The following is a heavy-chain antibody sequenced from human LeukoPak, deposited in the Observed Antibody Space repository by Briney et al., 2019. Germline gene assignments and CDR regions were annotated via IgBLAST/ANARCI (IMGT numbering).Heavy chain of an antibody. J-gene: IGHJ4*02. CDR2: INWNGGST. D-gene: IGHD1-26*01. CDR3: ASGGIYYGAAFDF. Sequence: GGSLRLSCAASGFTFDDYGMSWVRQAPGKGLEWVPGINWNGGSTGYADSVKGRFAISRDNAKNSLYLQMNSLRAEDTALYYCASGGIYYGAAFDFWGQGTLVTVSS. V-gene: IGHV3-20*04. CDR1: GFTFDDYG.